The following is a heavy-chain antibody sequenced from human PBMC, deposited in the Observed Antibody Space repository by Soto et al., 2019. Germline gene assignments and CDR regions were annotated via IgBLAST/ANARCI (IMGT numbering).Heavy chain of an antibody. Sequence: GGSLRLSCAASGFTFSSYGMHWVRQAPGKGLEWVAVISYDGSNKYYADSVKGRFTISRDNSKNTLYLQINSLRAEDTAVYYCAKSPPEYDFWSGYPQYYFDYWGQGTLVTVSS. CDR1: GFTFSSYG. CDR3: AKSPPEYDFWSGYPQYYFDY. D-gene: IGHD3-3*01. V-gene: IGHV3-30*18. CDR2: ISYDGSNK. J-gene: IGHJ4*02.